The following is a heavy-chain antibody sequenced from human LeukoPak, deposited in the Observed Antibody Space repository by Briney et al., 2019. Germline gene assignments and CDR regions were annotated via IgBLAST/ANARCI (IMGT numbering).Heavy chain of an antibody. Sequence: GGSLRLSCAASGFTFSSYAVTWVRQAPGKGLEWVGSITGSGGNTYYADSVKGRFTISRDNSKNTLYLQMNSLRVEDTAIYYCARDPNRYSSTVYFDYWGQGTLVTVSS. CDR2: ITGSGGNT. CDR3: ARDPNRYSSTVYFDY. V-gene: IGHV3-23*01. CDR1: GFTFSSYA. D-gene: IGHD2-21*01. J-gene: IGHJ4*02.